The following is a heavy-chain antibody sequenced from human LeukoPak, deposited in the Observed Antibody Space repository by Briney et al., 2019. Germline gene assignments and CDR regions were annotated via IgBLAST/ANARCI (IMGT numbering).Heavy chain of an antibody. CDR1: GYTFTDYY. CDR2: TNPNSGGT. D-gene: IGHD3-16*01. Sequence: ASVKVSCKASGYTFTDYYIHWVRQAPGQRLEWMGCTNPNSGGTNYAQKFQGRVTMTRDTSIGTAYMELTRLRSDDSAVYYCARAYDYVWRTFRPYYYQYMDVWGKGTTVTISS. CDR3: ARAYDYVWRTFRPYYYQYMDV. J-gene: IGHJ6*03. V-gene: IGHV1-2*02.